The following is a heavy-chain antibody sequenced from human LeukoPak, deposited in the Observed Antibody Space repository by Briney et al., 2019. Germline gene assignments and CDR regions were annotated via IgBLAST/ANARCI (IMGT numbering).Heavy chain of an antibody. CDR3: ARLYPRNNDAFDI. D-gene: IGHD2-8*01. J-gene: IGHJ3*02. CDR1: GGSFSGYY. V-gene: IGHV4-34*01. CDR2: INHSGST. Sequence: SETLSLTCAVYGGSFSGYYWSWIRQPPGKGLEWIGEINHSGSTNYNPSLKSRVTISVDTSKNQFSLKLSSVTAADTAVYYCARLYPRNNDAFDIWGQGTMVTVSS.